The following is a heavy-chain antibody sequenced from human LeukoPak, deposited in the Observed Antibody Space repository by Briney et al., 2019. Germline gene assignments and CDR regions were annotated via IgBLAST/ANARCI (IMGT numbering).Heavy chain of an antibody. D-gene: IGHD1-26*01. CDR3: AKDGTPEDWFDP. V-gene: IGHV1-18*01. CDR2: ISADNGNT. CDR1: GYTFSRYG. Sequence: ASVKVSCKTSGYTFSRYGVSWVRQAPGQGLEWMGWISADNGNTKYAQKFQGRVTMTTDTSTSTAYMELRNLRSDDTAVYYCAKDGTPEDWFDPWGQGTLVTVSS. J-gene: IGHJ5*02.